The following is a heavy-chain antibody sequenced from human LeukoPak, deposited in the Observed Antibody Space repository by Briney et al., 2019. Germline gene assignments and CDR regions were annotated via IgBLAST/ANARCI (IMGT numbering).Heavy chain of an antibody. CDR3: ARGYYYDSRGYYPDH. D-gene: IGHD3-22*01. CDR2: IKQDGSEK. CDR1: GFTFSSYW. V-gene: IGHV3-7*01. J-gene: IGHJ4*02. Sequence: PGGSLRLSCAASGFTFSSYWMSGVRQAPGKGLEWVANIKQDGSEKYYVDSVKGRFTFSRDNAKNSMYLQMNSLRAEDTAVYYCARGYYYDSRGYYPDHWGQGTLVTVSS.